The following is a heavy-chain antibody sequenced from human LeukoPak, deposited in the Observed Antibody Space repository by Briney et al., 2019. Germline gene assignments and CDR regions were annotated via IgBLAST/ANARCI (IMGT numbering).Heavy chain of an antibody. J-gene: IGHJ4*02. D-gene: IGHD6-19*01. CDR1: GVSFSGYY. CDR2: INHSGST. Sequence: SETLSLTRAVYGVSFSGYYWSWIRQPPGKGLEWIGEINHSGSTNYNPSLKSRVTISVDTSKNQFSLKLSSVTAADTAVYYCASSGIAVAGPSYYFDYWGQGTLVTVSS. V-gene: IGHV4-34*01. CDR3: ASSGIAVAGPSYYFDY.